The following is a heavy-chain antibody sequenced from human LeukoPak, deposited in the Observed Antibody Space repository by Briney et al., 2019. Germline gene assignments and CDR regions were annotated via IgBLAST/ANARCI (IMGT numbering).Heavy chain of an antibody. D-gene: IGHD1-26*01. CDR2: ISSTSGYI. V-gene: IGHV3-21*01. Sequence: GGSLRLSCAASGFTFSTYSIYWVRQSPGKRLEWVSSISSTSGYIYYADSVKGRFTISRDNAKNSLFLQMNSLRAEDTAVYYCASGSYGAFDIWGQGTMVTVSS. CDR3: ASGSYGAFDI. J-gene: IGHJ3*02. CDR1: GFTFSTYS.